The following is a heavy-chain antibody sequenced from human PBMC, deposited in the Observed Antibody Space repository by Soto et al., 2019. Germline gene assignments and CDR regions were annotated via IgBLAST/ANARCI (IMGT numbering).Heavy chain of an antibody. CDR1: GFTFSSYA. V-gene: IGHV3-23*01. CDR2: ISGSGGST. CDR3: AKDLGDYPVGMDV. Sequence: EVQLLESGGGLVQPGGSLRLSCAASGFTFSSYAMSWVRQAPGKGLEWVSAISGSGGSTYYADSVKGRFTISRDNSKNRLYQEMNSLRAEDTAVDYCAKDLGDYPVGMDVWGQGTTVTVSS. J-gene: IGHJ6*02. D-gene: IGHD4-17*01.